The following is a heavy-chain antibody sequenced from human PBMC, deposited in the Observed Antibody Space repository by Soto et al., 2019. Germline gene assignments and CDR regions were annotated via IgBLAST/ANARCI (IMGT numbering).Heavy chain of an antibody. CDR3: ARVPPRYSYGSLGYGMDV. CDR1: GGSIGTYY. V-gene: IGHV4-59*08. D-gene: IGHD5-18*01. Sequence: SETLSLTCTVSGGSIGTYYWNWIRQSPGKGLEWIGYIFYSGSTNYNPSLKSRLTLSVDTSRNQFSLKLSSVTAADTAVYYCARVPPRYSYGSLGYGMDVWGQGTTVTVSS. J-gene: IGHJ6*02. CDR2: IFYSGST.